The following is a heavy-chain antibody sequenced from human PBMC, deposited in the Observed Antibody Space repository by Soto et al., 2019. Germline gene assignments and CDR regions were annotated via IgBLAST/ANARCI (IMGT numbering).Heavy chain of an antibody. Sequence: GGSLRLSCAASGFTFSSYSMNWVRQAPGKGLEWVSSISSSSSYIYYADSVKGRFTISRDNAKGSLYLQMNSLRAEDTAVYYCSRDEAEAPGARIDYWGQGTLVTVSS. V-gene: IGHV3-21*01. CDR3: SRDEAEAPGARIDY. D-gene: IGHD6-6*01. CDR2: ISSSSSYI. CDR1: GFTFSSYS. J-gene: IGHJ4*02.